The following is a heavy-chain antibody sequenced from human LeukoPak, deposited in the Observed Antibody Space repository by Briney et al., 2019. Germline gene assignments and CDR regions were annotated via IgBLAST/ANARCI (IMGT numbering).Heavy chain of an antibody. CDR2: MYYSGST. J-gene: IGHJ6*03. Sequence: SGTLSLTCTVSGGSIRSNYWSWIRQPPGKGLEWIGYMYYSGSTNYNPSLKSRVTISVDTSKNQFSLKLSSVTAADTAVYYCARGGLSYYYMDVWGKGTTVTVSS. CDR3: ARGGLSYYYMDV. CDR1: GGSIRSNY. V-gene: IGHV4-59*01.